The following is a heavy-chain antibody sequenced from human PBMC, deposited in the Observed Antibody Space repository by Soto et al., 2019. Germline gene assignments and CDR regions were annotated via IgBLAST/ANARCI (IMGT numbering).Heavy chain of an antibody. Sequence: QLQLQESGPGLVKPSETLSLTCTVSGGSISSSSYYWGWIRQPPGKGLEWIGSIYYSGSTYYNPSLKSRVTISVDTSKNLFSLKLISVTAADTAVYYCASFPPSSKQWLVKLGWYNWFDPWGQGTLLTVSS. V-gene: IGHV4-39*01. CDR1: GGSISSSSYY. J-gene: IGHJ5*02. CDR2: IYYSGST. D-gene: IGHD6-19*01. CDR3: ASFPPSSKQWLVKLGWYNWFDP.